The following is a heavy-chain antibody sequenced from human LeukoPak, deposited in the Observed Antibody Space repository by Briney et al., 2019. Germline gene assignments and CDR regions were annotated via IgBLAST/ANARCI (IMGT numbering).Heavy chain of an antibody. V-gene: IGHV1-69*05. CDR2: IIPIFGTA. CDR1: GGTFSSYA. CDR3: ARGRIAAAGYYYYMDV. D-gene: IGHD6-13*01. J-gene: IGHJ6*03. Sequence: SVKVSCKASGGTFSSYAISWVRQAPGQGLEWMGGIIPIFGTANYAQKFQGRVTITTDESTSTAYMELSSLRSEDTAVYYCARGRIAAAGYYYYMDVWGKGTTVTVSS.